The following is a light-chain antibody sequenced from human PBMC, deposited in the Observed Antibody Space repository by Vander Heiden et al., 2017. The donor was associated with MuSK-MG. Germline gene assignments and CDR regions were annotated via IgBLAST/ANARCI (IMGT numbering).Light chain of an antibody. J-gene: IGKJ2*01. V-gene: IGKV4-1*01. Sequence: DIVMTQSPDSLAVSLGERATINCKSSQSILYSSTNKNFLAWYQQKPGQPPKLLIYWASTRESGVPDRFSGSGSGTDFTLTISSLQAEDVAVYYCQQYDSTPYTFGQGTSLEMK. CDR2: WAS. CDR1: QSILYSSTNKNF. CDR3: QQYDSTPYT.